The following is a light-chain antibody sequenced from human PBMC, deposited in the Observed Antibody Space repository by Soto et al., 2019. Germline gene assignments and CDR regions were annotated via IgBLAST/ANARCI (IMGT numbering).Light chain of an antibody. CDR1: QTISTL. CDR2: KAS. V-gene: IGKV1-5*03. Sequence: DIQMTQSPSTLSASVGDRVTVTCRASQTISTLLAWYQQRPGKAPKLLIYKASSLESGVPSRFSGSGSGTKFTLTIASLQPDDFATYYCQQYETFSGTFGPGTKVDIK. CDR3: QQYETFSGT. J-gene: IGKJ1*01.